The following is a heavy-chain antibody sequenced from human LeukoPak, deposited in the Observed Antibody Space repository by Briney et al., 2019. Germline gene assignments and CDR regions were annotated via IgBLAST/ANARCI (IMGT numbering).Heavy chain of an antibody. CDR2: ISGSGGSI. CDR3: AKGAYCGGDCYVFDY. CDR1: GFAFSSYA. J-gene: IGHJ4*02. V-gene: IGHV3-23*01. Sequence: GGSLRLSCAASGFAFSSYAMCWVRQAPGKGLEWVSAISGSGGSIYYADSVKGRFTISRDNSKNTLYLQMNSLRAEDTAVYYCAKGAYCGGDCYVFDYWGQGTLVTVSS. D-gene: IGHD2-21*01.